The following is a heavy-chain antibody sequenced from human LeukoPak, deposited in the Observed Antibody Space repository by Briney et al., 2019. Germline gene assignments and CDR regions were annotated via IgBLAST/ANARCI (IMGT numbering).Heavy chain of an antibody. J-gene: IGHJ6*02. D-gene: IGHD2-2*02. Sequence: SVKVSCKASGGTFSSYAISWVRQAPGQGLEWMGGIIPIFGTANYAQKFQGRVTITADESTSTAYMELSSLRSEDTAVYYRARAKSVYRHPYGMDVWGQGTTVTVSS. V-gene: IGHV1-69*13. CDR3: ARAKSVYRHPYGMDV. CDR2: IIPIFGTA. CDR1: GGTFSSYA.